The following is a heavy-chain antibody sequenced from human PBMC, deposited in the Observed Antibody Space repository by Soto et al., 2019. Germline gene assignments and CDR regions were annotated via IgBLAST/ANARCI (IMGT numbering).Heavy chain of an antibody. CDR1: GGSFSGYY. J-gene: IGHJ4*02. D-gene: IGHD3-9*01. CDR2: INNRGS. Sequence: PSETLSLTCAVSGGSFSGYYWSWIRQPPGKGLEWIGAINNRGSDYNPSLKSRVTMSVDTPKNQFSLKLSSLTAADTAVYYCARDVFCSSGFDCWGQGTQVTVSS. CDR3: ARDVFCSSGFDC. V-gene: IGHV4-34*01.